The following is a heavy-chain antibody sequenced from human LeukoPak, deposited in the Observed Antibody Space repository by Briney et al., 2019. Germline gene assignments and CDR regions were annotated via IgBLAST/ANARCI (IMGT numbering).Heavy chain of an antibody. CDR1: GGSISSGNYY. CDR3: ARSGTYYRTFDF. D-gene: IGHD1-26*01. V-gene: IGHV4-39*01. CDR2: IYYSGST. Sequence: PSETPSLTCTVSGGSISSGNYYLNWIRQPPGKGLEWIGSIYYSGSTYCNPSLKSRVTVSVDTSKNQFSLKLSSVTATDTAVYYCARSGTYYRTFDFWGQGTLVTVSS. J-gene: IGHJ4*02.